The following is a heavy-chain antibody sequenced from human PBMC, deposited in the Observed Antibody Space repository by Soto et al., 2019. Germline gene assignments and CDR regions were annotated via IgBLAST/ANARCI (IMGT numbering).Heavy chain of an antibody. CDR3: ARSRDGYNSGYFDY. Sequence: GGSLRLSCAASGFTFSSYGMHWARQAPGKGLEWVAVIWYDGSNKYYADSVKGRFTISRDNSKNTLYLQMNSLRAEDTAVYYCARSRDGYNSGYFDYWGQGTLVTVSS. J-gene: IGHJ4*02. V-gene: IGHV3-33*01. CDR2: IWYDGSNK. D-gene: IGHD5-12*01. CDR1: GFTFSSYG.